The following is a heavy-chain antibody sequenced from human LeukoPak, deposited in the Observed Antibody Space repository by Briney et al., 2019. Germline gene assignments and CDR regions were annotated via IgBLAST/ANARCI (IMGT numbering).Heavy chain of an antibody. V-gene: IGHV1-69*01. CDR3: ARDGGIRYFDWLLSGWFDP. CDR2: IIPIFDTA. CDR1: GGTFSSYA. D-gene: IGHD3-9*01. J-gene: IGHJ5*02. Sequence: GSSVKVSCKASGGTFSSYAISWGRQAPGQGLEWMGGIIPIFDTANYAQKFQGRVTITADESTSTAYMELSSLRSEDTALYYCARDGGIRYFDWLLSGWFDPWGQGTLVTVSS.